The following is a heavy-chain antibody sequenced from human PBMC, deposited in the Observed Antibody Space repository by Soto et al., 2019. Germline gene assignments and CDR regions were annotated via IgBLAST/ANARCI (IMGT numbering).Heavy chain of an antibody. J-gene: IGHJ6*02. CDR1: GFSLSTSGMC. V-gene: IGHV2-70*01. CDR2: IDWDDDK. CDR3: ARIVGAKPSGTYYYYGMDV. D-gene: IGHD1-26*01. Sequence: SGPTLVNPTQTLTLTCTFSGFSLSTSGMCVSWIRQPPGKALEWLALIDWDDDKYYSTSLKTRLTISKDTSTNQVVLTMTNMDPVDTATYYCARIVGAKPSGTYYYYGMDVWGQGTTVTV.